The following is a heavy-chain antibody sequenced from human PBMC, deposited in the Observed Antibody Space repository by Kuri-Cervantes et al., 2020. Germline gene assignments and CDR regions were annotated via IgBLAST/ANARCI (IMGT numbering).Heavy chain of an antibody. CDR1: GYTFTSYD. Sequence: ASVKVSCKASGYTFTSYDINWVRQATGQGLEWMGWINPNSGGTNYAQKFQGRVTMTRDTSISTAYMELSRLRSDDTAVYYCARRKLSGWFDPWGQGTLVTVSS. CDR2: INPNSGGT. D-gene: IGHD2-15*01. CDR3: ARRKLSGWFDP. V-gene: IGHV1-2*02. J-gene: IGHJ5*02.